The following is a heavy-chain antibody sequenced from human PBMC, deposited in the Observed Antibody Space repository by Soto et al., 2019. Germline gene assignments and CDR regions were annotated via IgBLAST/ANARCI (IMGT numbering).Heavy chain of an antibody. D-gene: IGHD1-1*01. CDR2: IRSKTYGETT. CDR3: ARLIEDRTGGPPDYFYYYGLDV. CDR1: GFAFGGYA. J-gene: IGHJ6*02. Sequence: GGSLRLSCTTSGFAFGGYAMGWFRLAPGKGLECVGFIRSKTYGETTEDAASVKGTFTISRDDSKSTAYLQMDSPKIEDTAVYYCARLIEDRTGGPPDYFYYYGLDVWGQGTTVTVSS. V-gene: IGHV3-49*03.